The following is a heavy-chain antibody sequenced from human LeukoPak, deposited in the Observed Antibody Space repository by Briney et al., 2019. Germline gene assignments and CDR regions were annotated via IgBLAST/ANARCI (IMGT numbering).Heavy chain of an antibody. CDR1: GFTFSSFG. J-gene: IGHJ5*02. D-gene: IGHD3-22*01. V-gene: IGHV3-23*01. CDR2: ITGSGGIT. CDR3: AKDLYDSSGYYHNWFDP. Sequence: GGTLRLSCAASGFTFSSFGMTWVRQAPGKGLEWVSTITGSGGITYYADSVKGRFTISRDNSKNTLYLQVNSLRAEDTAVYYCAKDLYDSSGYYHNWFDPWGQGTLVTVSS.